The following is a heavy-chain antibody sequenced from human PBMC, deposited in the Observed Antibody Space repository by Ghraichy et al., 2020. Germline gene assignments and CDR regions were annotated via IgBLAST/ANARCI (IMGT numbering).Heavy chain of an antibody. CDR3: AKGGGKKTLWFGEAGGMDV. V-gene: IGHV3-43*01. CDR2: ISWDGGST. CDR1: GFTFDDYT. Sequence: GGSLRLSCAASGFTFDDYTMHWVRQAPGKGLEWVSLISWDGGSTYYADSVKGRFTISRDNSKNSLYLQMNSLRTEDTALYYCAKGGGKKTLWFGEAGGMDVWGQGTTVTVSS. D-gene: IGHD3-10*01. J-gene: IGHJ6*02.